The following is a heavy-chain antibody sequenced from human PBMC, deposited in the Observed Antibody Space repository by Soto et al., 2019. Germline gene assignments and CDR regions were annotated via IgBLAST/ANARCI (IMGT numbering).Heavy chain of an antibody. CDR1: GYTFTGYY. J-gene: IGHJ4*01. D-gene: IGHD3-22*01. CDR3: ADDSSGYGSGYFDY. Sequence: ASVKVSFKASGYTFTGYYMHWVRQAPGQGLEWMGWINPNSGGTNYAQKFQGRVTMTRDTSISTAYMELSRLRSDDTAVYYCADDSSGYGSGYFDYWGHGTLVTVSS. CDR2: INPNSGGT. V-gene: IGHV1-2*02.